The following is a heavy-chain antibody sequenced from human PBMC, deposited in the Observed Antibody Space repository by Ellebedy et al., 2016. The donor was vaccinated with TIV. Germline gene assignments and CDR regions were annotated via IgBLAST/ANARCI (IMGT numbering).Heavy chain of an antibody. CDR1: GGTFSSYA. V-gene: IGHV1-69*13. Sequence: SVKVSXXASGGTFSSYAISWVRQAPGQGLEWMGGIIPIFGTANYAQKFQGRVTITADESTSTAYMELSSLRSEDTAVYYCARSYDFWSGYFDYWGQGTLVTVSS. CDR3: ARSYDFWSGYFDY. D-gene: IGHD3-3*01. CDR2: IIPIFGTA. J-gene: IGHJ4*02.